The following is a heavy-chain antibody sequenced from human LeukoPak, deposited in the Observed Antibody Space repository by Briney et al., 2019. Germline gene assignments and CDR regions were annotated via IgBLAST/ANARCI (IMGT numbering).Heavy chain of an antibody. V-gene: IGHV1-18*01. Sequence: ASVKVSCEASGYTFTTYGISWVRQAPGQGLEWMGWISAYNGNTNYAQKLQGIVAMTTDTSTSTAYMELRSLRSDDTAVYYCARDDYYDSSGYTLDYWGQGTLVTVSS. J-gene: IGHJ4*02. CDR1: GYTFTTYG. CDR3: ARDDYYDSSGYTLDY. D-gene: IGHD3-22*01. CDR2: ISAYNGNT.